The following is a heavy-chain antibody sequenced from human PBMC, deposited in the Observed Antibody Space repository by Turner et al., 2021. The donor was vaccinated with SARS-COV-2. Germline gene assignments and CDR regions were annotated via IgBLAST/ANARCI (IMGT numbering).Heavy chain of an antibody. CDR1: GLTFRTYA. CDR2: ISGGGGST. Sequence: DVQLLESGGGFVQPGGSLRLSCAASGLTFRTYAMSWVRQAPAKGLGWVSAISGGGGSTYYADSVKGRFTISRDNSKNTLYLQMNSLRAEDTAVYHCAKRSSSSSSYYYGMDVWGQGTTVTVSS. CDR3: AKRSSSSSSYYYGMDV. D-gene: IGHD6-6*01. V-gene: IGHV3-23*01. J-gene: IGHJ6*02.